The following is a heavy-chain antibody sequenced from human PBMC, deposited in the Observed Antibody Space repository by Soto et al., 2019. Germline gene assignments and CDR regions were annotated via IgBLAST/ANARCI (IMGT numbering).Heavy chain of an antibody. CDR3: ARVVWRDGYNYGDY. Sequence: QVQLVQSGAEVKKPGSSVKVSCKASGGTFSSYAISWVRQAPGQGLEWMGGIIPIFGTANYAQKLQGRVTITADESTSTAYRELSSLRSEDTAVYDCARVVWRDGYNYGDYWGQGSLVTVSS. D-gene: IGHD5-12*01. V-gene: IGHV1-69*01. CDR1: GGTFSSYA. J-gene: IGHJ4*02. CDR2: IIPIFGTA.